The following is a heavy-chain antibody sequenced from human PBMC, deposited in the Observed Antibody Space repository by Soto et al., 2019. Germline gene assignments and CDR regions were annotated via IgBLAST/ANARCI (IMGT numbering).Heavy chain of an antibody. CDR3: ARTKPQYCTHGVCQGYYYYGMDV. D-gene: IGHD2-8*01. CDR1: GGTFSSYA. V-gene: IGHV1-69*01. Sequence: QVQLVQSGAEVKKPGSSVKVSCKASGGTFSSYAISWVRQAPGQGLEWMGGIIPIFGTANYAQKFQGRVTITADESTSTAYTELSSMRSEDKAVYYCARTKPQYCTHGVCQGYYYYGMDVWGQGTTVTVSS. J-gene: IGHJ6*02. CDR2: IIPIFGTA.